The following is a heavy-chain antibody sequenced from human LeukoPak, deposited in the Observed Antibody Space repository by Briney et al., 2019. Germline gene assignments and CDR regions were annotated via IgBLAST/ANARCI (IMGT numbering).Heavy chain of an antibody. CDR2: ISGNSNNI. CDR1: GFILIKHI. V-gene: IGHV3-21*01. J-gene: IGHJ5*02. CDR3: VRIPNGANFPNWFDP. D-gene: IGHD4/OR15-4a*01. Sequence: GGALRLSCVASGFILIKHIMNWVRRAPGKGLEWVSSISGNSNNINYADSVKGRFTISRDKHNNSLYLQMNSLRVEDTAMYYCVRIPNGANFPNWFDPWGQGTLVTVSS.